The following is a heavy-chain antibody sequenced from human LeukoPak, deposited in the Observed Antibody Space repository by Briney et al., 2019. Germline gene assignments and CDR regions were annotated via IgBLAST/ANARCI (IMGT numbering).Heavy chain of an antibody. CDR1: GYTFTAYY. V-gene: IGHV1-2*06. Sequence: ASVKVSCKASGYTFTAYYMHWVRQAPGHGLEWMGRFDPYNGGTTYAQKFQGRVTITRDTSVSTDYMELSNLRSDDTAVYYCAGGGGSYGDVWGQGTMVAVSS. J-gene: IGHJ3*01. CDR2: FDPYNGGT. CDR3: AGGGGSYGDV. D-gene: IGHD1-26*01.